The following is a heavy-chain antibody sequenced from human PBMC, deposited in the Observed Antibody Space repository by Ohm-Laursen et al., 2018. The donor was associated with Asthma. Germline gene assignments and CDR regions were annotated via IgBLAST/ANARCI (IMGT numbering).Heavy chain of an antibody. V-gene: IGHV3-74*01. D-gene: IGHD1-26*01. CDR1: GFTLGDYF. CDR3: VRAHSGSYSYAFDI. J-gene: IGHJ3*02. Sequence: SLRLSCAASGFTLGDYFMHWVRQGPGEGLHWISHLFPDGRRTNYAAAARGRFTISRDNSKNTLYLQMNSLRGEDTAVYYCVRAHSGSYSYAFDIWGQGTVVTVSS. CDR2: LFPDGRRT.